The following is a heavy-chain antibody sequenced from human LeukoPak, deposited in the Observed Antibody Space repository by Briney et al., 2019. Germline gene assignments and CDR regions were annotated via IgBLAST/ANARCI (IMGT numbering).Heavy chain of an antibody. CDR2: ISSGSSYI. V-gene: IGHV3-21*01. CDR3: ASGSGYCSGGSCSDY. CDR1: GCTVSSKY. D-gene: IGHD2-15*01. Sequence: GGSLRFSCAASGCTVSSKYMTWVRQAPGKGLEWVSAISSGSSYIYYADSVKGRFTISRDNAKNSLYLQMNSLRAEDTAVYYCASGSGYCSGGSCSDYWGQGTLVTVSS. J-gene: IGHJ4*02.